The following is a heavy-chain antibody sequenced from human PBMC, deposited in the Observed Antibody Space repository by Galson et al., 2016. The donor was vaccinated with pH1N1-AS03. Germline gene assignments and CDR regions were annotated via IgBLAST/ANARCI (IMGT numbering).Heavy chain of an antibody. CDR1: GFSLSTSGVG. CDR2: ISWDDDK. CDR3: AHGYWGNRADWCDP. V-gene: IGHV2-5*02. Sequence: PALVKPTQTLTLTCTFSGFSLSTSGVGVGWIRQPPGKALEWLALISWDDDKRYSPSLKSRLTITKDTSKNQVVLTMTNMDPVDTATYYCAHGYWGNRADWCDPWGQGTLCPVPS. D-gene: IGHD2-8*02. J-gene: IGHJ5*02.